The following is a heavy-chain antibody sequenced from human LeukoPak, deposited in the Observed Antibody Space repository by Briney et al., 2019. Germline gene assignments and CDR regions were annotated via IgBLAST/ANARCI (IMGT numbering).Heavy chain of an antibody. CDR2: IFPSGGEI. CDR1: GFTFSTFA. Sequence: GGSLRLSCAASGFTFSTFAMIWVRQPPGKGLEWVSSIFPSGGEIHYADSVRGRFTISRDNSKNTLYLQMNSLRAEDTAVYYCARVKDSSGYYFYGHFDYWGQGTLVTVSS. V-gene: IGHV3-23*01. D-gene: IGHD3-22*01. J-gene: IGHJ4*02. CDR3: ARVKDSSGYYFYGHFDY.